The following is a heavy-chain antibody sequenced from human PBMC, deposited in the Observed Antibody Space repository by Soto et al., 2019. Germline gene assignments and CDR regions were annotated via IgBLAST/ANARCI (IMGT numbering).Heavy chain of an antibody. CDR2: ISYDGSNK. Sequence: GGSLRLSCAASGFTFSSYAMHWVRQAPGKGLEWVAVISYDGSNKYYADSVKGRFTISRDNSKNTLYLQMNSLRAEDTAVYYCARCIAAGIPIDYWGQGTLVTVSS. J-gene: IGHJ4*02. CDR1: GFTFSSYA. CDR3: ARCIAAGIPIDY. V-gene: IGHV3-30-3*01. D-gene: IGHD6-13*01.